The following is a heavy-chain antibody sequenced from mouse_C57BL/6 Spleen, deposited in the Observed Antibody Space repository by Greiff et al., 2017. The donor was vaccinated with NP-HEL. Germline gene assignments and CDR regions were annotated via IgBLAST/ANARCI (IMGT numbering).Heavy chain of an antibody. Sequence: EVKVVESGAELVKPGASVKLSCTASGFNIKDYYMHWVKQRTEQGLEWIGRIDPEDGETKYAPKFQGKATITADTSSNTAYLQLSSLTSEDTAVYYGAVYYGSSYGGMDYWGQGTSVTVSS. V-gene: IGHV14-2*01. CDR2: IDPEDGET. J-gene: IGHJ4*01. CDR1: GFNIKDYY. CDR3: AVYYGSSYGGMDY. D-gene: IGHD1-1*01.